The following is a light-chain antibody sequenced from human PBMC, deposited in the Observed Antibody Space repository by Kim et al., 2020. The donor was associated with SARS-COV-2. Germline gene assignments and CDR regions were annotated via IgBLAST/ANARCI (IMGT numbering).Light chain of an antibody. CDR3: QQRSNWPPYT. V-gene: IGKV3-11*01. CDR1: QSVSSY. J-gene: IGKJ2*01. CDR2: DAS. Sequence: FAAGERATPSCRATQSVSSYLAWYQQKPGQAPRLLIYDASNRATGIPARFSGSGSGTDFTLTISSLEPEDFAVYYCQQRSNWPPYTFGQGTKLEI.